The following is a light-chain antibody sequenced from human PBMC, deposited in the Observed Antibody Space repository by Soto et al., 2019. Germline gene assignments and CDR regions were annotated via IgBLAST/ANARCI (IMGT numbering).Light chain of an antibody. Sequence: QSVLTQPPSVSGAPGQRVTISCTGSSSNIGAGYDVHWYQQLPGTAPKLLIYGNSNRPSGVPDRFSGSKSGTSASLAITGLQAEDEADYYCQSYDSSLLWVFGGGTKLPVL. CDR2: GNS. CDR1: SSNIGAGYD. V-gene: IGLV1-40*01. CDR3: QSYDSSLLWV. J-gene: IGLJ3*02.